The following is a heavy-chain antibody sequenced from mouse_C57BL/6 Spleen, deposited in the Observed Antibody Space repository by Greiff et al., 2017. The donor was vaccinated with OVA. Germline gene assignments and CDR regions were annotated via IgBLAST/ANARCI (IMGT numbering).Heavy chain of an antibody. V-gene: IGHV5-17*01. CDR2: ISSGSSTI. CDR1: GFTFSDYG. J-gene: IGHJ4*01. Sequence: EVQLVESGGGLVKPGGSLKLSCAASGFTFSDYGMHWVRQAPEKGLEWVAYISSGSSTIYYADTVKGRFTISRDNAKNTLFLQRTSLRSEDTAMYYCARRGYYDYDGVFYAMDYWGQGTSVTVSS. CDR3: ARRGYYDYDGVFYAMDY. D-gene: IGHD2-4*01.